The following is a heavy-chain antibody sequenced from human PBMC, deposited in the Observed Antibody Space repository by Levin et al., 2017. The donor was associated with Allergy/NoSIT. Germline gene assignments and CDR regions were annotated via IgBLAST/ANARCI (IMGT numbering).Heavy chain of an antibody. CDR3: AKTVTTKTNWFDP. CDR2: IQYSGKT. Sequence: SETLSLTCTVSGGSISSDNDYWGWIRQPPGKGLQWIGSIQYSGKTYYNPSLKSRVTISVDTSKNQFSLKVNSVTAADTAVYYCAKTVTTKTNWFDPWGQGTLVTVSS. V-gene: IGHV4-39*01. CDR1: GGSISSDNDY. J-gene: IGHJ5*02. D-gene: IGHD4-17*01.